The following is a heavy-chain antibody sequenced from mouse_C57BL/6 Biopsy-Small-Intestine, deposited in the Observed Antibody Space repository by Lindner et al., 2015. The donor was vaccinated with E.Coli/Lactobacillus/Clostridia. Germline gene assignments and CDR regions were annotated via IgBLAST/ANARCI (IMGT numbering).Heavy chain of an antibody. D-gene: IGHD4-1*01. CDR2: FYPGSDSI. CDR1: GYTFTEYS. V-gene: IGHV1-62-2*01. Sequence: VQLQESGAELVKPGASVKLPCKASGYTFTEYSIYWVKQRSGQGLEWIGWFYPGSDSIKYNEKFKDKATLTADKSSSTVYMELSRLTSEDSAVYFCARHRTGTWFAYWGQGTLVTVSA. CDR3: ARHRTGTWFAY. J-gene: IGHJ3*01.